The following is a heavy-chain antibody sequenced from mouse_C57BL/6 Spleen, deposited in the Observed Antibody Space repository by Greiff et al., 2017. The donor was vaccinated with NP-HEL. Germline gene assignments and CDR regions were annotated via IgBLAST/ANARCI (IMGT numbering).Heavy chain of an antibody. CDR3: TTSGYYGAWFAY. V-gene: IGHV14-4*01. Sequence: EVQLQQSGAELVRPGASVKLSCTASGFNIKDDYMHWVKPRPEQGLEWIGWIDPENGDTEYASKFQGKATITADTSSNTAYLQLSSLTSEDTAVYYCTTSGYYGAWFAYWGKGTLVTVSA. J-gene: IGHJ3*01. CDR2: IDPENGDT. D-gene: IGHD1-2*01. CDR1: GFNIKDDY.